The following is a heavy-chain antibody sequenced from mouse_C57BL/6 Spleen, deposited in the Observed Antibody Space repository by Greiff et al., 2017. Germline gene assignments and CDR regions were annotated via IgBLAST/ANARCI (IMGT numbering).Heavy chain of an antibody. CDR1: GYTFTSYW. CDR2: IYPSDSET. V-gene: IGHV1-61*01. CDR3: ATGNWYFDV. Sequence: QQSCKASGYTFTSYWMDWVKQRPGQGLEWIGNIYPSDSETHYNQKFKDKATLTVDKSSSTAYMQLSSLTSEDSAVYYCATGNWYFDVWGTGTTVTVSS. J-gene: IGHJ1*03. D-gene: IGHD4-1*01.